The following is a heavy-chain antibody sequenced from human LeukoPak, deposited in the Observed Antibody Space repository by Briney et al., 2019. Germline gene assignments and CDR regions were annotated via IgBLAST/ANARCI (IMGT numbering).Heavy chain of an antibody. J-gene: IGHJ4*02. CDR2: IYYSGST. CDR1: GGSTSSYY. Sequence: PSETLSLTCTVSGGSTSSYYWSWIRQPPGKGLEWIGYIYYSGSTNYNPSLKSRVTISVDTSKNQFSLKLSSVTAADTAVYYCARGLMATINYFDYWGQGTLVTVSS. V-gene: IGHV4-59*01. D-gene: IGHD5-24*01. CDR3: ARGLMATINYFDY.